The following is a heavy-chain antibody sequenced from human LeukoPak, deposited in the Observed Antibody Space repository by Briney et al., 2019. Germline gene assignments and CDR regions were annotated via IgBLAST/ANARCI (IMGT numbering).Heavy chain of an antibody. Sequence: GGSLRLSCAASGFTFEDYGVSWVRQAPGKGLEWVSGINWNGGSTGYADSVKGRFTISRDNAKNSLYLQMNSLRAEDTALYYCARGRDGYKLGDYWGQGTLVTVSS. J-gene: IGHJ4*02. CDR1: GFTFEDYG. CDR3: ARGRDGYKLGDY. CDR2: INWNGGST. D-gene: IGHD5-24*01. V-gene: IGHV3-20*04.